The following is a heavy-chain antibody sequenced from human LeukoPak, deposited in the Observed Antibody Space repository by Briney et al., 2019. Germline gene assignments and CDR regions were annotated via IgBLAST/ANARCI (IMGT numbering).Heavy chain of an antibody. Sequence: PSETLSLTCTVSGYSISSGYYWGWIRQPPGKGLEWIGSIYHSGSTYYNPSLKSRVTISVDTSKNQFSLKLSSVTAADTAVYYCARDPTYYCSSTSCYRGAFDTWGQGTMVTVSS. J-gene: IGHJ3*02. V-gene: IGHV4-38-2*02. CDR1: GYSISSGYY. CDR3: ARDPTYYCSSTSCYRGAFDT. CDR2: IYHSGST. D-gene: IGHD2-2*02.